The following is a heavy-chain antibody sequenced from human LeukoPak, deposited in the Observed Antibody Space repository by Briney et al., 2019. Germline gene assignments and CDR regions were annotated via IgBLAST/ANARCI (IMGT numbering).Heavy chain of an antibody. J-gene: IGHJ4*02. CDR3: AKDRVDGSGSQFDS. V-gene: IGHV3-7*01. Sequence: GGSLRLSCAASGFTFSYYSMNWVRQAPGKGLEWVANIKQDGSEKYYVDSVKGRFTISRDNAKNSLYLQMNSLRAEDTAVYYCAKDRVDGSGSQFDSWGQGSLVIVSS. D-gene: IGHD3-10*01. CDR1: GFTFSYYS. CDR2: IKQDGSEK.